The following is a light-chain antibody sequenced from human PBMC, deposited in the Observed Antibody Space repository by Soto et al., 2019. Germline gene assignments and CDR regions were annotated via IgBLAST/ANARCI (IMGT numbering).Light chain of an antibody. V-gene: IGKV1-5*03. CDR3: QHYKSYLET. CDR1: EFISKW. J-gene: IGKJ1*01. Sequence: DIQITQSPSTLSASVGDRVTITCRASEFISKWLAWYQQKPGTAPKLLIYQASSLESGVPSRFSGSGSGTEFTLTISSLQTDDFATYYCQHYKSYLETFGQGTKVEIK. CDR2: QAS.